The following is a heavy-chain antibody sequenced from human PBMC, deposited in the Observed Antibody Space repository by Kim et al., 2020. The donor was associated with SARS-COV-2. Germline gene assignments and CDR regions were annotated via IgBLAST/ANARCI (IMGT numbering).Heavy chain of an antibody. Sequence: GGSLRLSCATSGFTFSTSLMHWVRQAPGKGLDWVAVIWYDGSNKYYGDSVMGRFTISRDNSKNTLYLQMNSLRADDTAIYYCARQDSLVQGIMLWWGQGTLVTVSS. CDR3: ARQDSLVQGIMLW. CDR1: GFTFSTSL. J-gene: IGHJ4*02. V-gene: IGHV3-33*01. D-gene: IGHD3-10*01. CDR2: IWYDGSNK.